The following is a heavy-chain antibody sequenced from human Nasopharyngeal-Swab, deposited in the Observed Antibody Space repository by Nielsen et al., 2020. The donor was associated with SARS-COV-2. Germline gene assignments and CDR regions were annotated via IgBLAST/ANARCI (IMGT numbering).Heavy chain of an antibody. D-gene: IGHD5-18*01. CDR2: ISYDESNK. J-gene: IGHJ4*02. V-gene: IGHV3-30-3*01. CDR3: ARAGGGYSYADY. Sequence: GGSLRLSCPASGFTFSYYAMHWVRQAPGKGLEWVSVISYDESNKYYADSVKGRFTISRDNSKNTLYLQMNSLRAEDTAVYYCARAGGGYSYADYWGQGTLVTLSS. CDR1: GFTFSYYA.